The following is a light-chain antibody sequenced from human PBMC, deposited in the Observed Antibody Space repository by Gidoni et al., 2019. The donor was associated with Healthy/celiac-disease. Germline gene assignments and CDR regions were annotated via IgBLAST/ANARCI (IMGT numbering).Light chain of an antibody. CDR2: HAS. J-gene: IGKJ1*01. Sequence: IQLTQPPSTLSASVGERFTITCRASQGINSALAWYQQKPGKAPDLLIYHASTLESGVPSRFSGSGSGTDFTPTISSLQPEDFATYYCHHSNSYPQTFGQGTKVEIK. CDR1: QGINSA. V-gene: IGKV1-13*02. CDR3: HHSNSYPQT.